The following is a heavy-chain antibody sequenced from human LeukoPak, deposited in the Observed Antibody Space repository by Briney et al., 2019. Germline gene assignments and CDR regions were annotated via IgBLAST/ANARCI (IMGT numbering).Heavy chain of an antibody. J-gene: IGHJ4*02. V-gene: IGHV4-34*01. D-gene: IGHD3-22*01. CDR2: INHSGST. CDR3: ARQGGNDSSGYYPDH. CDR1: GGSFSGYY. Sequence: SETLSLTCAVYGGSFSGYYWSWIRQPPGKGLEWIGEINHSGSTNYNPSLKSRVTISVDTSKNQFSLKLSSVTAADTAVYYCARQGGNDSSGYYPDHWGQGTLVTVSS.